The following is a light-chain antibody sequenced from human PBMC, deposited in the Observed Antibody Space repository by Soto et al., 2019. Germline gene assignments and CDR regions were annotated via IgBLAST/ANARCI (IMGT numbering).Light chain of an antibody. Sequence: QSALTQPPSASGSPGQSVTIPCTGTSSDVGGYNCVSWYQQHPGKAPKLMIYEVSKRPSGVPDRFSGSKSGNTASLTVSGLQAEDEADYYCSSYAGSNIPVVFGGGTKVTVL. J-gene: IGLJ2*01. V-gene: IGLV2-8*01. CDR2: EVS. CDR1: SSDVGGYNC. CDR3: SSYAGSNIPVV.